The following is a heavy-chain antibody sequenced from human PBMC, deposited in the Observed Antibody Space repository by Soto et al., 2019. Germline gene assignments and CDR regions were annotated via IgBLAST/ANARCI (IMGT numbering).Heavy chain of an antibody. CDR3: ARGFGRSHFDY. D-gene: IGHD3-16*01. CDR2: FHYSGST. Sequence: PETLSLTCTVSGGSISSRDSYWGWIRQPPGKGLEWIGSFHYSGSTYYNPPLKSRVTISVDTSKNQLSLRVTSVTAADTAVYYCARGFGRSHFDYWGQGTLVTVSS. V-gene: IGHV4-39*01. CDR1: GGSISSRDSY. J-gene: IGHJ4*02.